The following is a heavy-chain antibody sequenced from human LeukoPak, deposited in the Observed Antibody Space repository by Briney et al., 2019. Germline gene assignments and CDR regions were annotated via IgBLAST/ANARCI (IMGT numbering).Heavy chain of an antibody. Sequence: PSETLSLTCAVYGGSFSGYYWSWIRLPPGKGLEWIGEINHSGSTNYNPSLKSRVTISVDTSKNQFSLKLSSVTAADTAVYYCARLLSDSGCLDYWGQGALVTVSS. CDR3: ARLLSDSGCLDY. J-gene: IGHJ4*02. CDR2: INHSGST. V-gene: IGHV4-34*01. CDR1: GGSFSGYY. D-gene: IGHD2-21*01.